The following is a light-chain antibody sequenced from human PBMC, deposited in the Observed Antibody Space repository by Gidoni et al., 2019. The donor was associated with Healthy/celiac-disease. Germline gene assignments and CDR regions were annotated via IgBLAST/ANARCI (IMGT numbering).Light chain of an antibody. CDR2: DVN. J-gene: IGLJ2*01. CDR1: SSDIGAYKY. CDR3: SSYTTTGTVV. Sequence: QSALTQPASVSGSPGQSITISCSGSSSDIGAYKYVSWYQQRPGIAPQLMIYDVNNRPSGVSNRFSGSKSGNTASLTISGLQAEDEADYFCSSYTTTGTVVFGGGTKLTVL. V-gene: IGLV2-14*03.